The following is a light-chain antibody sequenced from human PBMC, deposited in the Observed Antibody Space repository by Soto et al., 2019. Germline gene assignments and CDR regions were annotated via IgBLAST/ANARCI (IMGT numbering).Light chain of an antibody. CDR1: QRVSSSY. V-gene: IGKV3-20*01. Sequence: EIVLTQSPGTLSLSPGERATLSCRASQRVSSSYLAWYQQKPGLAPRLLIYGASSRATGVPDRFSGSGSGTDFTLTISRLEPEDFAVYYCQQDCCSPLVTFGQGTWLEVK. CDR2: GAS. J-gene: IGKJ5*01. CDR3: QQDCCSPLVT.